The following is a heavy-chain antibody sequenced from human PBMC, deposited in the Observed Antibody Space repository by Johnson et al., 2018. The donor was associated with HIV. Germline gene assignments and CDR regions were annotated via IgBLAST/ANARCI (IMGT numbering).Heavy chain of an antibody. J-gene: IGHJ3*02. V-gene: IGHV3-30*18. D-gene: IGHD6-19*01. CDR2: ISYDGSNK. CDR3: AKDREWLVPTPLDAFDI. CDR1: GFTFSSYG. Sequence: QMLLVESGGGVVQPGRSLRLSCAASGFTFSSYGMHWVRQAPGKGLEWVAVISYDGSNKYYADPVKGRFTISRDNSKNTLYLQMNSLRAEDTAVYYCAKDREWLVPTPLDAFDIWGQGTMVTVSS.